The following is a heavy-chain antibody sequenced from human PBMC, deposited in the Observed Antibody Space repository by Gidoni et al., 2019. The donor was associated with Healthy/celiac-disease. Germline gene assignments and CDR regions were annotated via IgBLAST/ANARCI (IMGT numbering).Heavy chain of an antibody. J-gene: IGHJ3*02. V-gene: IGHV1-46*01. Sequence: QVQLVQSGAEVKKPGSSVKVSCKASGYTFTSYYMHWVRQAPGQGLEWMGIINPSCGSTSYAQKFQGRVTMTRDTSTSTVYMERSSLRSEDTAVYYCARDSRLWAFDIWGQGTMVTVSS. CDR3: ARDSRLWAFDI. CDR2: INPSCGST. CDR1: GYTFTSYY.